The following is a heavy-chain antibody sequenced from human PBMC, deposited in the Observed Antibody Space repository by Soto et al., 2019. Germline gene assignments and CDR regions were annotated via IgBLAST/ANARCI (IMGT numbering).Heavy chain of an antibody. CDR3: ARDHGMFLSYYYYGMDV. Sequence: QVQLVQSGAEVKKPGASVKVSCKASGYTFSAYYMHWVRQAPGKGLAWVAVISYDGSNTHYAESVKGRFNISRDDSKNTVYLQMNNLRGEDSAVYYCARDHGMFLSYYYYGMDVWGQGTTVTVSS. CDR1: GYTFSAYY. V-gene: IGHV3-30-3*01. D-gene: IGHD3-10*02. J-gene: IGHJ6*02. CDR2: ISYDGSNT.